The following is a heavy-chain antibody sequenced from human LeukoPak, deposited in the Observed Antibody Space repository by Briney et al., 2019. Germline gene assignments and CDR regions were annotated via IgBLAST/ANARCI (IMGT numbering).Heavy chain of an antibody. V-gene: IGHV4-30-2*01. CDR2: IYHSGST. CDR1: GGSISSGGYY. D-gene: IGHD2-2*01. Sequence: SETLSLTCTVSGGSISSGGYYWSWIRQPPGKGLEWIGYIYHSGSTHYNPSLKSRVTISVDRSKNQFSLKLSSVTAADTAVYYCARDGVPHYFDYWGQGTLVTVSS. CDR3: ARDGVPHYFDY. J-gene: IGHJ4*02.